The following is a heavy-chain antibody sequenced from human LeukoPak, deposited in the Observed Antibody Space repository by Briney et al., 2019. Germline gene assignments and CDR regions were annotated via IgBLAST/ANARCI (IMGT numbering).Heavy chain of an antibody. V-gene: IGHV3-7*01. CDR2: IRQDGSEK. CDR3: GTSRSFDY. Sequence: QAGGSLRLSCAASGFAFTSYWTSWVSQAPGKGLEWVANIRQDGSEKYYVDSVKGRFTISRDNAKNSLYLQMNSLSAEDAAVYYCGTSRSFDYWGQGTLVTVSS. J-gene: IGHJ4*02. CDR1: GFAFTSYW.